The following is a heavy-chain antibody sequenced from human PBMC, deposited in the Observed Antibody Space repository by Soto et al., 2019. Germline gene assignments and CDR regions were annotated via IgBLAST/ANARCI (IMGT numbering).Heavy chain of an antibody. D-gene: IGHD1-1*01. CDR1: GLTVSGKKY. CDR3: ASWLEREHAYDI. J-gene: IGHJ3*02. Sequence: DVQLVASGGGLIQPGGSLRLSCAALGLTVSGKKYITWVRQAPGKGLEWVSALYDVDGTYYADSAKGRFTISRDKSNNIIYLQMNSLGPDDTAVYYCASWLEREHAYDIWGLGKMVNVSS. CDR2: LYDVDGT. V-gene: IGHV3-53*01.